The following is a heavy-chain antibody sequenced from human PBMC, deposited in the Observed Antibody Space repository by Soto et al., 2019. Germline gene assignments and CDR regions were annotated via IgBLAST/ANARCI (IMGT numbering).Heavy chain of an antibody. J-gene: IGHJ6*02. CDR3: ARDGGIAVAENYYYYYGMDV. D-gene: IGHD6-19*01. CDR1: GGTFSSYA. CDR2: IIPIFGTA. Sequence: SVKVSCKASGGTFSSYAISWVRQAPGQGREWMGGIIPIFGTANYAQKFQGRVTITADESTSTAYMELSSLRSEDTAVYYCARDGGIAVAENYYYYYGMDVWGQGXTVTVSS. V-gene: IGHV1-69*13.